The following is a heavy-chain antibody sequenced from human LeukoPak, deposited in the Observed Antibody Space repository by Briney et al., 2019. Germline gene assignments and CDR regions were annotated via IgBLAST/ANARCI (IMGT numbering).Heavy chain of an antibody. CDR2: IYHSGST. Sequence: SQTLSLTCAVSGGSISSGGYSWSWIRQPPRKGLEWIGYIYHSGSTYYNPSLKSRVTISVDRSKNQFSLKLSSVTAADTAVYYCARGIAVAGHFDYWGQGTLVTVSS. V-gene: IGHV4-30-2*01. D-gene: IGHD6-19*01. CDR3: ARGIAVAGHFDY. J-gene: IGHJ4*02. CDR1: GGSISSGGYS.